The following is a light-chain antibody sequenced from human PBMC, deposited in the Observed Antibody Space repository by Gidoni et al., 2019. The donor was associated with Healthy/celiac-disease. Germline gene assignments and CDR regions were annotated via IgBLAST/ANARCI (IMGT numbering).Light chain of an antibody. V-gene: IGKV1-39*01. CDR1: QSISSY. CDR3: QQSYSTPRT. J-gene: IGKJ1*01. Sequence: DIQMTQSPSSLSVSVGDRVTLTCRASQSISSYLNWYQQKPGKAPKLLIYAASSLQTGVPSRFSGSGSGTDFTLTISSLQPEDFATYYCQQSYSTPRTFGQGTKVEIK. CDR2: AAS.